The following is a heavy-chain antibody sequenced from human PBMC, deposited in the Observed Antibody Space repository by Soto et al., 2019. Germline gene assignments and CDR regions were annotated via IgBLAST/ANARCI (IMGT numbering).Heavy chain of an antibody. CDR3: ATGYDSSGYYYAYFDY. D-gene: IGHD3-22*01. CDR2: ISGSGGST. J-gene: IGHJ4*02. Sequence: GGSLRLACAASGFTFSSYAMSWVRQAPGKGLEWVSAISGSGGSTYYADSVKGRFTISRDNSKNTLYLQMNSLRAEGTAVYYCATGYDSSGYYYAYFDYWGQGTLVTVYS. V-gene: IGHV3-23*01. CDR1: GFTFSSYA.